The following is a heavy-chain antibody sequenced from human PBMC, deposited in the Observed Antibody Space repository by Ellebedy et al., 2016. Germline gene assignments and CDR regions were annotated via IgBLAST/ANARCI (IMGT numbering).Heavy chain of an antibody. J-gene: IGHJ4*02. D-gene: IGHD4-17*01. CDR1: GFTVSSSW. Sequence: GESLKISCAASGFTVSSSWVSWVRQAPGKGLEWVAIIYRTGTTFYPDSAKGRFTISRDNAKNSLFLQMNSLRVEDTAVYYCIRTTRGSDYWGQGTLVTVSS. CDR3: IRTTRGSDY. CDR2: IYRTGTT. V-gene: IGHV3-66*01.